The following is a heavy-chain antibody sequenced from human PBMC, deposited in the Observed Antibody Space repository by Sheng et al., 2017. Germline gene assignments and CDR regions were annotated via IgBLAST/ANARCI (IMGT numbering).Heavy chain of an antibody. CDR2: INHSGST. CDR3: ARGRRFGDLGAY. J-gene: IGHJ4*02. D-gene: IGHD3-10*01. Sequence: QVQLQQWGAGLLKPSETLSLTCAVYGGSFSGYYWSWIRQPPGKGLEWIGEINHSGSTNYNPSLKSRVTISVDTSKNQFSLKLSSVTAADTAVYYCARGRRFGDLGAYWGQGTLVTVSS. CDR1: GGSFSGYY. V-gene: IGHV4-34*01.